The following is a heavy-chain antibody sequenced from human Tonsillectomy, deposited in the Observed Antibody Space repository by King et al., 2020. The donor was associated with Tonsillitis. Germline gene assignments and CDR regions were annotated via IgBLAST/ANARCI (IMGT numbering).Heavy chain of an antibody. V-gene: IGHV5-51*01. CDR2: IYPGDSDT. D-gene: IGHD3-22*01. Sequence: QLVQSGAEVKKPGESLKISCKGSGYSFTTYWIGWVRQMPGKGLEWMGIIYPGDSDTRYSPSFQGQVTISADKSISTAYLPWSRLKASDTAMYYCARRGGGYYYDSSGYSLDYWGQGTLVTVSS. CDR1: GYSFTTYW. J-gene: IGHJ4*02. CDR3: ARRGGGYYYDSSGYSLDY.